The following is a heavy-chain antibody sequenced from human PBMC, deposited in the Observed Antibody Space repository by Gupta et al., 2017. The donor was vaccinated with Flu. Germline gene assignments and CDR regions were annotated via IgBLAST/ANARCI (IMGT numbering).Heavy chain of an antibody. D-gene: IGHD4-17*01. CDR3: ARDVGSGDYDS. V-gene: IGHV3-7*01. CDR2: INRDGSVI. Sequence: EVLLVASGGGLVQPGGSLSLSCWASGFTPRAYWMSWGRQAPGKGPELVANINRDGSVINYMDFVRGRFTISRDNAKNAVYFQMNSLRVDDTAVYYCARDVGSGDYDSWGQGTLVTVSS. CDR1: GFTPRAYW. J-gene: IGHJ5*01.